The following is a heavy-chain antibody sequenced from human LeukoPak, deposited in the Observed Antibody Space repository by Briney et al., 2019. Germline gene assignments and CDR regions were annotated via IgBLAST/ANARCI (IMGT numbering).Heavy chain of an antibody. CDR1: GGSFSGYY. CDR3: ARVLRSPAAIARVVYYGMDV. V-gene: IGHV4-34*01. J-gene: IGHJ6*04. D-gene: IGHD2-2*01. Sequence: SETLSLTCAVYGGSFSGYYWSWIRQPPGKGLEWIGEINHSGSTNYNPSLKSRVTISVDTSKNQFSLKLSSVTAADTAVYYCARVLRSPAAIARVVYYGMDVWGKVATVTVAS. CDR2: INHSGST.